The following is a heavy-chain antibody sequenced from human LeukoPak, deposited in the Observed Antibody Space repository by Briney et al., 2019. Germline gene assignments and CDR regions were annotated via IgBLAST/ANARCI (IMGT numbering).Heavy chain of an antibody. Sequence: GGSLRLSCAASGFTFSSYWMSWVRQAPGKGLEWVANIKQDGSEKYYVDSVKGRFTISRDNAKNSLYLQMNSLRAEDTAVYYCARGGHIVVVTAIWLPTNWFDPWGQGTLVTVSS. CDR1: GFTFSSYW. D-gene: IGHD2-21*02. J-gene: IGHJ5*02. CDR3: ARGGHIVVVTAIWLPTNWFDP. CDR2: IKQDGSEK. V-gene: IGHV3-7*01.